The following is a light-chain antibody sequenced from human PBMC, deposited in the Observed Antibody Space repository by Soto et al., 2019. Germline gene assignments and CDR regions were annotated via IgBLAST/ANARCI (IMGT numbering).Light chain of an antibody. CDR2: GAF. Sequence: ETGLTQSPGTLSLSPGERATLSCRASQSLSRNYLAWYQQRPGQAPRLLIHGAFNRPTGIPDRFSGSGSGAEFTLTISRLELDDFAEYYCHQYGIPPRTFGQGTRLEIK. CDR3: HQYGIPPRT. J-gene: IGKJ5*01. CDR1: QSLSRNY. V-gene: IGKV3-20*01.